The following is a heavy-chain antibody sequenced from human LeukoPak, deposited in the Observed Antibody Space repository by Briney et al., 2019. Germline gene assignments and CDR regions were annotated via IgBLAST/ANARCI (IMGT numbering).Heavy chain of an antibody. J-gene: IGHJ4*02. CDR1: GGSISSGGYY. CDR3: ARAHLNSSGWYHPFDY. D-gene: IGHD6-19*01. V-gene: IGHV4-31*03. Sequence: PSETLSLTCTVSGGSISSGGYYWSWIRQHPGKGLEWIGYIYYSVSTYYNPSLKSRFTISVDTSKNQFSLKLSSVNAADTPVYYCARAHLNSSGWYHPFDYWGQGTLVTVSS. CDR2: IYYSVST.